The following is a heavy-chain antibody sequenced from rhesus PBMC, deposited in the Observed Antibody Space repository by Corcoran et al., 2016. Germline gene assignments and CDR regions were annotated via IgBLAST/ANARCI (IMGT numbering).Heavy chain of an antibody. V-gene: IGHV4-147*01. D-gene: IGHD1-44*01. Sequence: QVQLQESGPGLVKPSETLPLTCAVSGASISSNYWSWLRQPPGKGLVWIGYIYGGSRSTSYNPSLKSRVTISKDTSKNQFSLKLSSVTAADTAVYYCTRGGDSGTYTDWGQGVLVTVSS. CDR3: TRGGDSGTYTD. CDR1: GASISSNY. CDR2: IYGGSRST. J-gene: IGHJ4*01.